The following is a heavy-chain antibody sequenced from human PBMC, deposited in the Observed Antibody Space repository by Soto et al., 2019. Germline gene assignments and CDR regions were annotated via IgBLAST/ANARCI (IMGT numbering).Heavy chain of an antibody. CDR3: ARDNSWTFDY. D-gene: IGHD3-3*01. J-gene: IGHJ4*02. CDR2: VRNKRNGHTT. CDR1: GFSFRDHH. Sequence: GGSLRLSCATSGFSFRDHHMDWVRQAPGKGLEWVGRVRNKRNGHTTEYAASVKGRFTISRDDSKNSLYLEMNSLQTEDTAVYFCARDNSWTFDYWGQGTLVTVSS. V-gene: IGHV3-72*01.